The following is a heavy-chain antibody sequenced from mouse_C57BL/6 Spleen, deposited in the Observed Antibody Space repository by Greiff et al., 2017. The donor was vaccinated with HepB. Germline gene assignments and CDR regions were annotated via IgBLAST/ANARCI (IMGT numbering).Heavy chain of an antibody. V-gene: IGHV14-4*01. J-gene: IGHJ1*03. CDR1: GFNIKDDY. CDR2: IDPENGDT. CDR3: TSNGYFDV. Sequence: EVKLVESGAELVRPGASVKLSCTASGFNIKDDYMHWVKQRPEQGLEWIGGIDPENGDTEYASKFQGKATITADTSSNTAYLQLSSLTSEDTAVYYCTSNGYFDVWGTGTTVNVSS.